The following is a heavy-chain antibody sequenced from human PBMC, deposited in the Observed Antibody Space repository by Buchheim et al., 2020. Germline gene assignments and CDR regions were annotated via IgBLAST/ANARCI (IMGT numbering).Heavy chain of an antibody. CDR1: GFTFSRYA. CDR3: SSQWELFPY. CDR2: ISYDGSSK. Sequence: QVQLVESGGGVVQPGRSLRLSCAASGFTFSRYAMHWVRQAPGKGLEWVAVISYDGSSKYYADSVKGRFTISRDNSKNTRYLQMNSLRAEDTAVYYCSSQWELFPYWGQGTL. J-gene: IGHJ4*02. V-gene: IGHV3-30*04. D-gene: IGHD1-26*01.